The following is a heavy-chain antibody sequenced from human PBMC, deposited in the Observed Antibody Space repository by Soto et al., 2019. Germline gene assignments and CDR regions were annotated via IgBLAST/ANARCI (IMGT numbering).Heavy chain of an antibody. J-gene: IGHJ4*02. Sequence: PSETLSLTCTVSVGSISSGDYYWSWIRQPPGKGLEWIGYIYYSGGTYYNPSLKSRVTISVDTSKNQFSLKLSSVTAADTAVYYCARESLRREAFDLWGQGILVTVSS. CDR2: IYYSGGT. CDR1: VGSISSGDYY. CDR3: ARESLRREAFDL. V-gene: IGHV4-30-4*01. D-gene: IGHD1-26*01.